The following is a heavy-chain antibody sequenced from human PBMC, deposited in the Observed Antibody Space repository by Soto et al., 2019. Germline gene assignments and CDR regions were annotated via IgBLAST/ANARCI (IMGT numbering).Heavy chain of an antibody. CDR2: VYYRGST. CDR1: GGSVSNSY. CDR3: ARGRSHEWELLVQYFDY. V-gene: IGHV4-59*02. J-gene: IGHJ4*02. D-gene: IGHD1-26*01. Sequence: NPSETLSLTCTVSGGSVSNSYWGWIRQPPGKGLEWVAYVYYRGSTNYNPSLGSRVTISVDKSKNQFSLKMTSVTGADTAVYYCARGRSHEWELLVQYFDYWGQGTLVTVSS.